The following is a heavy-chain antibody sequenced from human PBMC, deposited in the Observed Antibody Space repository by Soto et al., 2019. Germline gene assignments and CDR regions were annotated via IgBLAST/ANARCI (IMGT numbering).Heavy chain of an antibody. J-gene: IGHJ6*02. D-gene: IGHD5-12*01. V-gene: IGHV5-51*01. CDR2: IYTGDSDT. Sequence: PGESLKISCKASGYSFTSYWIGWVRQMPGKGLEWMGIIYTGDSDTRYSPSFRGQVTISADKSINTAYVQWSSLKASDTAMYYCERGVATSPRSAMDVWGQGTTVTVSS. CDR3: ERGVATSPRSAMDV. CDR1: GYSFTSYW.